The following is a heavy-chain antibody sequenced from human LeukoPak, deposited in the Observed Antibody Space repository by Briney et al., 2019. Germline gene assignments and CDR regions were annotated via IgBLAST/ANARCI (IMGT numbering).Heavy chain of an antibody. CDR1: GGSISSYY. Sequence: SETLSLTCTVSGGSISSYYWSWIRQPPGKGLEWIGYIYTSGSTNYNPSLKSRVTISVDTSKNQFSLKLSSVTAADTAVYYCARPVPGEGAFDIWGQGTLVTVSS. J-gene: IGHJ4*02. CDR3: ARPVPGEGAFDI. CDR2: IYTSGST. V-gene: IGHV4-4*09. D-gene: IGHD2-2*01.